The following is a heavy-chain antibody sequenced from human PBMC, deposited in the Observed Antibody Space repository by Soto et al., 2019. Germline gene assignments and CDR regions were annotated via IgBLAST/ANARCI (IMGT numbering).Heavy chain of an antibody. D-gene: IGHD1-1*01. CDR2: IRTKPNSYAT. CDR1: GLSFRGSA. CDR3: TGHARGANNLRY. J-gene: IGHJ4*02. V-gene: IGHV3-73*01. Sequence: LRLSCVASGLSFRGSAIHWVRQASGKGLEWVAHIRTKPNSYATTYAASVKGRFTISRDDSKNMAFLQMNSLKIEDTAVYYCTGHARGANNLRYWGQGTLVTVSS.